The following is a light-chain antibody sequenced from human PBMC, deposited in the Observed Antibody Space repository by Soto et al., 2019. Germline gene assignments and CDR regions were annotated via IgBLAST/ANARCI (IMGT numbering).Light chain of an antibody. V-gene: IGLV2-14*03. CDR2: DVS. CDR1: SNDVGGYNY. J-gene: IGLJ1*01. CDR3: CSYTRTTSFV. Sequence: QSVLTQPASVSGSPGQSITISCTGTSNDVGGYNYVSWFQQHAGKAPKFMIYDVSHRSSGVSNRFSGSKSGNTASLTISGLQAEDEADYYCCSYTRTTSFVFGTGTKLTVL.